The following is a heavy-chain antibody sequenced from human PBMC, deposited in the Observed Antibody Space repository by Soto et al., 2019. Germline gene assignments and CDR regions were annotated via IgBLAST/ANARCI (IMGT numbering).Heavy chain of an antibody. CDR3: ARDPYANAFDI. CDR1: GASLSGYD. V-gene: IGHV4-34*02. D-gene: IGHD2-2*01. CDR2: INQSGGT. J-gene: IGHJ3*02. Sequence: QVRLQQWGAGLLKPSETLSLTCAVYGASLSGYDWSLIRQPPGKGREWIGEINQSGGTNYNPSLRSRVPISMSTAKNQCSLRLSSVTAADTAIYYCARDPYANAFDIWGRGTMVTVSS.